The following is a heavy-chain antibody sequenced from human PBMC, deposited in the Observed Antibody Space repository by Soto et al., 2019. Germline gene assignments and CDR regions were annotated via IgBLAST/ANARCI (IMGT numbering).Heavy chain of an antibody. CDR1: GGSVSSGSYY. CDR3: ARAITMVRGVPSWFDP. CDR2: IYYSGST. Sequence: SETLSLTCTVSGGSVSSGSYYWSWIRQPPGKGLEWIGYIYYSGSTNYNPSLKSRVTISVDTSKNQFSLKLSSVTAADTAVYYCARAITMVRGVPSWFDPWGQGTLVTVSS. J-gene: IGHJ5*02. V-gene: IGHV4-61*01. D-gene: IGHD3-10*01.